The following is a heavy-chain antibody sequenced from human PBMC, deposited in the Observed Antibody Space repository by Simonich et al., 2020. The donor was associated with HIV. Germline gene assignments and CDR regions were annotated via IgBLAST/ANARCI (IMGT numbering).Heavy chain of an antibody. CDR2: INHSEIT. V-gene: IGHV4-34*04. D-gene: IGHD3-3*01. CDR1: GGSFSGYY. CDR3: ARRDRELILYFDY. J-gene: IGHJ4*02. Sequence: QVQLQQWGAGLLKPSETLSLTCAVYGGSFSGYYWSWIRQPPGKGLEWNGEINHSEITNDKSSLNSRATRSVDKSKNQFSLKLSSVTAADTAIYYCARRDRELILYFDYWGQGNLVTVSS.